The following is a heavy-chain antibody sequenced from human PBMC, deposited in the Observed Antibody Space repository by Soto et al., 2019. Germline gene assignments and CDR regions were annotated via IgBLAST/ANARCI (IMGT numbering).Heavy chain of an antibody. D-gene: IGHD2-21*02. V-gene: IGHV3-23*01. Sequence: GSLRLSCAASGFTFSSYAMSWVRQAPGKGLEWVSAISGSGGSTYYADSVKGRFTISRDNSKNTLYLQMNSLRAEDTAVYYCAKNHNYGGNSYLYAFCGQGTLVTVSA. CDR2: ISGSGGST. CDR1: GFTFSSYA. CDR3: AKNHNYGGNSYLYAF. J-gene: IGHJ4*02.